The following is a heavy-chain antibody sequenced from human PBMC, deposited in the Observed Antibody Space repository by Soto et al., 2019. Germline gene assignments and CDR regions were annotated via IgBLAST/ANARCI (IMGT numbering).Heavy chain of an antibody. V-gene: IGHV1-69*12. J-gene: IGHJ4*02. CDR2: IVPVYGTA. Sequence: QVQLVQSGAEVKKPGSSVKVSCKASGDTYSSYEINWVRQAPGLGLEWMGGIVPVYGTANYAPKFQGRVTLIADVSTGTTSMELSSRRSEDTAVYFCARAAAPHSSGWQYWGQGTLVTVSS. CDR3: ARAAAPHSSGWQY. CDR1: GDTYSSYE. D-gene: IGHD6-19*01.